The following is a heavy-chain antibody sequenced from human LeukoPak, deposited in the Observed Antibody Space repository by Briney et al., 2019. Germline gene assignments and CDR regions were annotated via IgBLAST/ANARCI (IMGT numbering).Heavy chain of an antibody. D-gene: IGHD6-13*01. CDR1: GGSISSGGYY. V-gene: IGHV4-31*03. Sequence: SQTLSLTCTVSGGSISSGGYYWSWIRQHPGKGLEWIGYIYYSGSTYYNPSLKSRVAISVDASKNQFSLKLSSVTAADTAVYYCARGAAAAAYDYWGQGTLVTVSS. CDR2: IYYSGST. J-gene: IGHJ4*02. CDR3: ARGAAAAAYDY.